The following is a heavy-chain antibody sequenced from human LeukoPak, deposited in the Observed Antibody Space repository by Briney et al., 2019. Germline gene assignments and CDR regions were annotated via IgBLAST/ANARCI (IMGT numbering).Heavy chain of an antibody. CDR3: ASADSSALVDY. CDR2: INHSGST. J-gene: IGHJ4*02. D-gene: IGHD3-22*01. CDR1: GGSFSGYY. V-gene: IGHV4-34*01. Sequence: SETLSLTCAVYGGSFSGYYWSWIRQPPGKGLEWIGEINHSGSTNYNPSLKSRVTISVDTSKNQFSLKLSSVTAADTAVYYCASADSSALVDYWGQGTLITVSS.